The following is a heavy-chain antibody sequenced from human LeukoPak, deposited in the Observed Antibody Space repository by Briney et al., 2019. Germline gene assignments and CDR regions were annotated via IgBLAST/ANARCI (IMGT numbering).Heavy chain of an antibody. CDR2: TNHSGST. CDR1: GGSFSGYC. J-gene: IGHJ4*02. V-gene: IGHV4-34*01. Sequence: PSETLSLTCAVYGGSFSGYCWSWIRQPPGKGLEWIGETNHSGSTNYNPSLKSRVTISVDTSKNQFSLKLSSVTAADTPVYYCARGPRHSGSYRYFDYWGQGTLVTVSS. CDR3: ARGPRHSGSYRYFDY. D-gene: IGHD1-26*01.